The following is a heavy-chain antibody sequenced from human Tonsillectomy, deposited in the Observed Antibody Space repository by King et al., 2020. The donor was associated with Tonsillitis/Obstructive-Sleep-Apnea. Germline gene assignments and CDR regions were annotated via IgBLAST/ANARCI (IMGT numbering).Heavy chain of an antibody. D-gene: IGHD6-13*01. Sequence: VQLVESGGGVVQPGRSLRLSCAASGFTFSSYAMHWVRQAPGKGLEWVAVISYDGSNKYYADSVKGRFTISRDNSKNTLYLQMNSLRAEDTAVYYCARDKRYSSSWYGDFDYWGQRTLVTVSS. J-gene: IGHJ4*02. CDR2: ISYDGSNK. CDR3: ARDKRYSSSWYGDFDY. V-gene: IGHV3-30*04. CDR1: GFTFSSYA.